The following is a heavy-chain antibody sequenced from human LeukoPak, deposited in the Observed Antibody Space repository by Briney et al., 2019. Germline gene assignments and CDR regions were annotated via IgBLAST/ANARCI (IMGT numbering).Heavy chain of an antibody. Sequence: GGSLRLSCAASGSTLSGSAMHWVRQASGKGLEGVGRIRTEANSFATAYAASVEGRFTISRDDSQNTAYLQMNSLKTEDTAVYYCTRHGRGSLNVFDVWGQGTMVTVSS. V-gene: IGHV3-73*01. J-gene: IGHJ3*01. CDR1: GSTLSGSA. D-gene: IGHD1-26*01. CDR3: TRHGRGSLNVFDV. CDR2: IRTEANSFAT.